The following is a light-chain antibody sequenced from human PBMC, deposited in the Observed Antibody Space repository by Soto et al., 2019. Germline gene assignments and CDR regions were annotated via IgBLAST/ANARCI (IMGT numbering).Light chain of an antibody. CDR3: QQYNSLWT. CDR1: QSVSNNY. CDR2: GAS. J-gene: IGKJ1*01. V-gene: IGKV3-20*01. Sequence: EIVLTQSPGTLSLSPGERATLSCRASQSVSNNYLAWYQQKPGQAPRLLIYGASNRATGIPDRFSGSGSGTDFTLTISRLEPDDFATYYCQQYNSLWTFGQGTKVDIK.